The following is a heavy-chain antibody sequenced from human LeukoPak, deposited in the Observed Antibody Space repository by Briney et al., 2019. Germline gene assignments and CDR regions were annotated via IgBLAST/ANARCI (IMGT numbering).Heavy chain of an antibody. J-gene: IGHJ4*02. V-gene: IGHV3-33*06. CDR1: GFTFSSYH. Sequence: GGSLRLSCAASGFTFSSYHMHWVRQAPGKGLEWVAVIWYDGSNKYYAETVKGRFTISRDNSRNTLYLQMNSLGAEDTAFYYCAKDGGSGWFYYFDFWGQGALVSVSS. CDR3: AKDGGSGWFYYFDF. CDR2: IWYDGSNK. D-gene: IGHD6-19*01.